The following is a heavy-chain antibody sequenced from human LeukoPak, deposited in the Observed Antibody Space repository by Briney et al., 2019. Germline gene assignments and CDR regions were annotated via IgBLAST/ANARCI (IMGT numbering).Heavy chain of an antibody. Sequence: ASVKVSCKASGYTFTGYYVHWARQAPGQGLEWMGRINPNSGDTNYAQKFQGRVTMTRDTSISTAYMELSRLRSDDTAVYYCAVDCSSTSCYGPTHGDYWGQGTLVTVSS. CDR2: INPNSGDT. D-gene: IGHD2-2*01. V-gene: IGHV1-2*06. J-gene: IGHJ4*02. CDR1: GYTFTGYY. CDR3: AVDCSSTSCYGPTHGDY.